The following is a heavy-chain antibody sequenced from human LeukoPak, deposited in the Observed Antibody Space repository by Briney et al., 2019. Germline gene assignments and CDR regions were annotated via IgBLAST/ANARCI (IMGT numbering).Heavy chain of an antibody. J-gene: IGHJ4*02. V-gene: IGHV3-7*01. CDR1: GFIFSRYW. Sequence: GGSPRLSCATSGFIFSRYWMSWVRQAPGEGLEWVANIKQDGSEKYYVDSVKGRFTISRDNAKNSLYLQMNSLRAEDTAVYYCARESYYYGSGSHWGQGTLVTVSS. D-gene: IGHD3-10*01. CDR2: IKQDGSEK. CDR3: ARESYYYGSGSH.